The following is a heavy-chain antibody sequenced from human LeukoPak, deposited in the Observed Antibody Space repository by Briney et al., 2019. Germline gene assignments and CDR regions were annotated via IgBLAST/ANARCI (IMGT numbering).Heavy chain of an antibody. V-gene: IGHV4-61*08. Sequence: SETLSLTCTVSGGSLSSGGSYWSWVRQPPGRGVEWVGYVYYTGNPGFNPSLKGRVTMSIDTSKFEFSLKLNSVTAADTAVYYCARFDGEGTMPHWGQGALVTVSS. D-gene: IGHD2-2*01. J-gene: IGHJ4*02. CDR1: GGSLSSGGSY. CDR2: VYYTGNP. CDR3: ARFDGEGTMPH.